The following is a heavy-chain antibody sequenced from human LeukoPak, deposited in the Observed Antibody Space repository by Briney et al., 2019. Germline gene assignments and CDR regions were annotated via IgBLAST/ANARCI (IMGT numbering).Heavy chain of an antibody. D-gene: IGHD6-13*01. V-gene: IGHV1-3*01. J-gene: IGHJ4*02. Sequence: ASVKVSCKASGYTFTSYAMHWVRQAPGQRLEWMGWINAGNGNTKYSQKFQGGVTITRDTSASTAYMELSSLRSEDTAVYYCARLFTAGYSSSWRSYFDYWGQGTLVTVSS. CDR3: ARLFTAGYSSSWRSYFDY. CDR1: GYTFTSYA. CDR2: INAGNGNT.